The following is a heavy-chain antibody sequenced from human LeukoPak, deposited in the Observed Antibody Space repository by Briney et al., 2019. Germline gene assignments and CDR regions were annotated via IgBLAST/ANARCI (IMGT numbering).Heavy chain of an antibody. CDR2: IWYDGSNK. D-gene: IGHD3-9*01. CDR1: GFTFSSYG. Sequence: GGSLRLSCAASGFTFSSYGMHWVRQAPGKGLEWVAVIWYDGSNKYYADSVKGRFTISRDNSKNTLYLQMNSLRVEDTAVYYCARGYDILTGYLYYFDYWGQGTLVTVSS. J-gene: IGHJ4*02. V-gene: IGHV3-33*01. CDR3: ARGYDILTGYLYYFDY.